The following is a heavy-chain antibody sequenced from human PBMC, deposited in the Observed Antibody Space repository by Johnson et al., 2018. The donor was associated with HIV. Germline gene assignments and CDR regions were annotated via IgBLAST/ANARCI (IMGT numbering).Heavy chain of an antibody. CDR3: TTVAGGASDI. Sequence: NCFRQAPGNGLELVGQVNPHGGNTYLIDSGKDRFNTSRDNAKNTLHLQMNSLKTEDTAVYYCTTVAGGASDIWGQGTMVTVSS. V-gene: IGHV3-25*04. CDR2: VNPHGGNT. D-gene: IGHD3-16*01. J-gene: IGHJ3*02.